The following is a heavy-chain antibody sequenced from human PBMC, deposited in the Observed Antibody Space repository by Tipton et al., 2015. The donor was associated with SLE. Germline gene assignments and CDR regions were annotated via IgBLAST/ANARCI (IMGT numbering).Heavy chain of an antibody. CDR1: EYTFTEYF. Sequence: QLVQSGAEVKKPGASVKVSCKASEYTFTEYFLHWVRQAPGQGLEWMGRINPNSGDTNFAQKFQGRVTMTRDTSIGTAYMELSGLKADDTALYYCAREPRGQLANYYYYMDVWGKGTTVTVSS. D-gene: IGHD6-6*01. J-gene: IGHJ6*03. CDR2: INPNSGDT. CDR3: AREPRGQLANYYYYMDV. V-gene: IGHV1-2*06.